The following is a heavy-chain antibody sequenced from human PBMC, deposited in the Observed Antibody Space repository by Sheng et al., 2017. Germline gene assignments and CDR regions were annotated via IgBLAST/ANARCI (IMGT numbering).Heavy chain of an antibody. CDR3: AKGWGSTSRSS. V-gene: IGHV3-30*02. D-gene: IGHD2-2*01. CDR2: IRFDGTIE. CDR1: GFAFDGYG. J-gene: IGHJ4*02. Sequence: VQLVESGGGLVQPGGSLRLSCAASGFAFDGYGMHWVRQAPGKGLEWVAFIRFDGTIEYYEDSVKGRFTISRDNSKNTLFLQMNSLRADDTAVYYCAKGWGSTSRSSWGQGTLVTVSS.